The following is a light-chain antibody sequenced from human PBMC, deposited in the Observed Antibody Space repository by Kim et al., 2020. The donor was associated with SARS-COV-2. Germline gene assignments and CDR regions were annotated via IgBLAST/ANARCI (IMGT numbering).Light chain of an antibody. CDR1: SPNTGAGYD. Sequence: QSVLRQPPAVSGAAGERVTISCTGSSPNTGAGYDVHWYQQLPGKAPRLVIFAYNYRPSGVPDRFSGFKSGTSASLAITGLQAEDEADYYCQSYDSNLRGWVFGGGTQLTVL. J-gene: IGLJ3*02. CDR2: AYN. CDR3: QSYDSNLRGWV. V-gene: IGLV1-40*01.